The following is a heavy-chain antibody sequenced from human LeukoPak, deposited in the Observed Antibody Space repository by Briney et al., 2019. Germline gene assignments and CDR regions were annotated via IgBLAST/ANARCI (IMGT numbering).Heavy chain of an antibody. J-gene: IGHJ5*02. V-gene: IGHV3-23*01. Sequence: GSLXLSCAASGFTFSSYAMSWVRQAPGKGLEWVSAISGSGGSTYCADSVKGRFTISRDNSKNTLYLQMNSLRAEDTAVYYCAKELTGDNWFDPWGQGTLVAVSS. CDR1: GFTFSSYA. CDR3: AKELTGDNWFDP. CDR2: ISGSGGST. D-gene: IGHD7-27*01.